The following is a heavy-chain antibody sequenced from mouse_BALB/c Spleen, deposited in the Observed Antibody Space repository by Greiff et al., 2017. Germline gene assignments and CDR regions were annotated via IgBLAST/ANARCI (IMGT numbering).Heavy chain of an antibody. CDR1: GYTFTSYY. D-gene: IGHD4-1*01. CDR3: AREDLGLAY. V-gene: IGHV1S81*02. CDR2: INPSNGGT. Sequence: VQLQQPGAELVKPGASVKLSCKASGYTFTSYYMYWVKQRPGQGLEWIGGINPSNGGTNFNEKFKGKATFTADTSSNTAYMQLSSLTSEDSAVYYCAREDLGLAYWGQGTLVTVSA. J-gene: IGHJ3*01.